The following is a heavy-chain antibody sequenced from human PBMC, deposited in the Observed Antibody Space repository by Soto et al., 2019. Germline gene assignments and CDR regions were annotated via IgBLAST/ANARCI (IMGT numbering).Heavy chain of an antibody. D-gene: IGHD3-22*01. J-gene: IGHJ4*02. CDR2: IIPIFGTA. Sequence: QVQLVQSGAEVKKPGSSVKVSCKASGGTFSSYAISWVRQAPGQGLEWMGGIIPIFGTANYAQKFQGRVTITADESTSTAYMELSSLRSEDTAVYYCARERITMIVVVIESYFDYWGQGTLVTVSS. CDR3: ARERITMIVVVIESYFDY. CDR1: GGTFSSYA. V-gene: IGHV1-69*01.